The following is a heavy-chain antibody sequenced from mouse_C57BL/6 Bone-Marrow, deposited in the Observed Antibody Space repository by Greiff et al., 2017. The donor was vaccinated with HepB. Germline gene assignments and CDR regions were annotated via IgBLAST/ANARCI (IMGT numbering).Heavy chain of an antibody. CDR1: GFNIKDDY. J-gene: IGHJ3*01. CDR3: TNHYYGSSLFAY. V-gene: IGHV14-4*01. CDR2: IGPENGDT. D-gene: IGHD1-1*01. Sequence: VQLQQSGAELVRPGASVKLSCTASGFNIKDDYMHWVKQRPEQGLEWIGWIGPENGDTEYASKFQGKATITADTSSNTAYLQLSSLTSEDTAVYYCTNHYYGSSLFAYWGQGTLVTVSA.